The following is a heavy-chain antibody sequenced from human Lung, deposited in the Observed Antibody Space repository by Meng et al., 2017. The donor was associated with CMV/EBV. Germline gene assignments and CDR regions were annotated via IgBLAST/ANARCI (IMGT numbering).Heavy chain of an antibody. V-gene: IGHV1-18*01. Sequence: GSVKVSXKDSCYTSTSYGISWVRQAPGQGLEWMGWISAYNGNTNYAQKPQGRVTMTTDTSTSTAYMELWIMRSDDTAVSYCARVRYYDFWSGYFNGMDVWGQGXTVTVSS. J-gene: IGHJ6*02. CDR1: CYTSTSYG. CDR3: ARVRYYDFWSGYFNGMDV. D-gene: IGHD3-3*01. CDR2: ISAYNGNT.